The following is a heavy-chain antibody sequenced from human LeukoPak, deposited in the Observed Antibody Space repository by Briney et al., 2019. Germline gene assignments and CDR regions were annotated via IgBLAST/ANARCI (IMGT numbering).Heavy chain of an antibody. CDR2: IKQDGSEK. V-gene: IGHV3-7*01. D-gene: IGHD1/OR15-1a*01. CDR1: GFTFSSYW. J-gene: IGHJ5*02. Sequence: GGSLRLSCAASGFTFSSYWMSWVRQAPGKGLEWVANIKQDGSEKYYVDSVKGRFTISRDNAKNSLYLQMNSLRAEDTAVYYCVRDRGGTYSGDNLFDPWGQGTLVTVSS. CDR3: VRDRGGTYSGDNLFDP.